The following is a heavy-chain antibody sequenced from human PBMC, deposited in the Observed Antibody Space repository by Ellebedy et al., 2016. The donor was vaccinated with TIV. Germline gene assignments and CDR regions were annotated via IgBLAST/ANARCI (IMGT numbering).Heavy chain of an antibody. V-gene: IGHV1-24*01. CDR2: FDPEDGET. Sequence: AASVKVSCKVSGDTLTELSMHWVRQAPGKGLEWMGGFDPEDGETIYAQKFHGRVTMTEDTSTDTAYLELSSLRSENTAVYYCATAYGDYVHDAFDIWGQGTMVTVSS. J-gene: IGHJ3*02. CDR1: GDTLTELS. CDR3: ATAYGDYVHDAFDI. D-gene: IGHD4-17*01.